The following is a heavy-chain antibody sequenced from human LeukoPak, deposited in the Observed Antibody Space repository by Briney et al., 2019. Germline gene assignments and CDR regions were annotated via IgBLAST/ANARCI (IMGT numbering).Heavy chain of an antibody. D-gene: IGHD6-19*01. CDR1: GFTFNSYA. V-gene: IGHV3-23*01. Sequence: GGSLRLSCAASGFTFNSYAMSWVRQAPGKGLEWVSAIGGSGGTTYYADSVKGRFTISRDNSKNTLYLQMNSLRPEDTALYYCAKRSRDSSGWFDHWGQGTLVTVSS. J-gene: IGHJ5*02. CDR2: IGGSGGTT. CDR3: AKRSRDSSGWFDH.